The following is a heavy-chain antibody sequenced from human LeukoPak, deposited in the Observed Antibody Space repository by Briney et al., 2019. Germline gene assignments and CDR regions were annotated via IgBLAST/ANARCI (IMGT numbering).Heavy chain of an antibody. CDR2: ISAYNGNT. CDR3: ARDPPAGMVVMFGGDY. V-gene: IGHV1-18*01. J-gene: IGHJ4*02. Sequence: ASVKDSCKASGYTFTSYGISWVRQAPGQGLEWMGWISAYNGNTNYAQKIQGRVTMTTDTSTSTAYMELRSLRSDGTAVYYCARDPPAGMVVMFGGDYWGQGTLVTVSS. CDR1: GYTFTSYG. D-gene: IGHD3-16*01.